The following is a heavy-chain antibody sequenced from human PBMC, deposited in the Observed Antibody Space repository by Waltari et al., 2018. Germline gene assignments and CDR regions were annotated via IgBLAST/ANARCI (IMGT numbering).Heavy chain of an antibody. CDR3: ARDLRSSSWYSGNWFDP. CDR1: GYTFTGYY. Sequence: QVQLVQSGAEVKKPGASVKVSCKASGYTFTGYYMHWVRQAPGQGLEWMGWINPNSGGTNYAQKFQGRVTMTRDTSISTAYMELSRLRSDDTAVYYCARDLRSSSWYSGNWFDPWGQGTLVTVSS. V-gene: IGHV1-2*02. J-gene: IGHJ5*02. D-gene: IGHD6-13*01. CDR2: INPNSGGT.